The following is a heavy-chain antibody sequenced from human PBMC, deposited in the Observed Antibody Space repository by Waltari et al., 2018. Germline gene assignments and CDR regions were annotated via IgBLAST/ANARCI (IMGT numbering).Heavy chain of an antibody. CDR3: ARGRYYDILTGYYKNWFDP. Sequence: QVQLVQSGAEVKKPGASVKVSCKASGYTFTSYDINCVRQATGQGLEWMGWMNPNSGNTGYAQKFQGRVTMTRNTSISTAYMELSSLRSEDTAVYYCARGRYYDILTGYYKNWFDPWGQGTLVTVSS. D-gene: IGHD3-9*01. V-gene: IGHV1-8*01. CDR2: MNPNSGNT. CDR1: GYTFTSYD. J-gene: IGHJ5*02.